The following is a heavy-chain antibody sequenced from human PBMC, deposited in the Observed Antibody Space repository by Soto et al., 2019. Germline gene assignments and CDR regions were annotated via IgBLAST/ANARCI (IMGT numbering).Heavy chain of an antibody. V-gene: IGHV4-31*03. CDR1: GHSLSSGGYY. CDR3: ARDWGSSGWPN. J-gene: IGHJ4*02. D-gene: IGHD6-19*01. CDR2: IYFTGST. Sequence: PSETLSLTCTVSGHSLSSGGYYWSWIRQHPGKGLEWVGYIYFTGSTLYNSSLKSRLAMSLDTSKNQFSLKLGSVTAADTAIYYCARDWGSSGWPNWGPGTLVTVS.